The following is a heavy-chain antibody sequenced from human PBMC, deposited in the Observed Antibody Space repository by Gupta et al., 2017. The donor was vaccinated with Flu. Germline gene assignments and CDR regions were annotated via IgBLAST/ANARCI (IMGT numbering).Heavy chain of an antibody. D-gene: IGHD5-12*01. V-gene: IGHV4-59*08. CDR1: GGSLSNYH. CDR2: FQYTGST. CDR3: ARSESGNDSGDY. J-gene: IGHJ4*02. Sequence: TCTVSGGSLSNYHWSWIRQPPGKGLEWIAYFQYTGSTTYSPSLESRVTISVDASENQFSPKLTSVTAADTAVYYCARSESGNDSGDYWGQGALVTVSS.